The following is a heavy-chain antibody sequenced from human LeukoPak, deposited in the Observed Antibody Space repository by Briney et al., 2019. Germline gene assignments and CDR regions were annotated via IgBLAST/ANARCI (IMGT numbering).Heavy chain of an antibody. CDR1: GFTFSSYS. D-gene: IGHD4-17*01. CDR3: AREMTTLDY. CDR2: ISSSSSTI. Sequence: PGRSLRLSCAASGFTFSSYSMNWVRQAPGKGLEWVSYISSSSSTIYYADSVKGRFTISRDNAKNSLYLQMNSLRAEDTAVYYCAREMTTLDYWGQGTLVTVSS. V-gene: IGHV3-48*01. J-gene: IGHJ4*02.